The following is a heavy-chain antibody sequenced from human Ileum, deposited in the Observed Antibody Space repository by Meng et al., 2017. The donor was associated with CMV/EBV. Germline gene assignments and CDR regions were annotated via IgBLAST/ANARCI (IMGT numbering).Heavy chain of an antibody. V-gene: IGHV4-39*07. CDR1: GGSTTSSTYY. J-gene: IGHJ4*02. D-gene: IGHD3-3*01. CDR3: ARNVGFYSSQIAY. Sequence: QLQLQESGPGLVTPSETLSLTCTASGGSTTSSTYYWGWIRQPPGKGLEWIGSVYYSGTTYYNPSLKSRVNMSIDTSKNRFSLKLSSATAADTAVYYCARNVGFYSSQIAYWGQGALVTVSS. CDR2: VYYSGTT.